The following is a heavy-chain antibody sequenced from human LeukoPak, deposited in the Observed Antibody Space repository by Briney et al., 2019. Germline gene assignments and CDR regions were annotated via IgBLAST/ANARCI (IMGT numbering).Heavy chain of an antibody. D-gene: IGHD2-2*01. J-gene: IGHJ4*02. CDR2: IITILGTA. V-gene: IGHV1-69*01. Sequence: SVKVSCKASGGTFSSYAISWVRQAHGQGLEWVGVIITILGTANYAQKFQGRVTITADESTSTAYMELSSLRSEDTAGYYCAVRWYQLPHYWGQGTLVTVSS. CDR3: AVRWYQLPHY. CDR1: GGTFSSYA.